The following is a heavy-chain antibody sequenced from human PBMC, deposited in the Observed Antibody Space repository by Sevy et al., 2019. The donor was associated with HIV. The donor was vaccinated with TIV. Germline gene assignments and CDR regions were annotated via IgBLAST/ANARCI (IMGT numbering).Heavy chain of an antibody. D-gene: IGHD2-21*02. CDR1: DDSITSSSYY. CDR2: IDYSRTT. CDR3: AIRRRGDFTQTYDY. J-gene: IGHJ4*02. V-gene: IGHV4-39*01. Sequence: SETLSLTCTVSDDSITSSSYYWDWIRQPPGKGLAWIGSIDYSRTTYYNSPLKSRVTISVDMSKKQFSLRLTSVTAADTAVYYCAIRRRGDFTQTYDYWGQGALVTVSS.